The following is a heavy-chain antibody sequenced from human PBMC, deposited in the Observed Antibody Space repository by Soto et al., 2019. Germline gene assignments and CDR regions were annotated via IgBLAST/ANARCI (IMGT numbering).Heavy chain of an antibody. V-gene: IGHV4-4*02. J-gene: IGHJ6*02. CDR1: GGSISSSNW. CDR2: IYHSGST. CDR3: XXXXXXXXXGMDV. Sequence: QVQLQESGPGLVKPSGTLSLTCAVSGGSISSSNWWSWVRQPPGKGLEWIGEIYHSGSTNYNPSLXXXXXXXXXXXXXXXXXXXXXXXXXXXXXXXXXXXXXXXXXGMDVWGQGTTVTVSS.